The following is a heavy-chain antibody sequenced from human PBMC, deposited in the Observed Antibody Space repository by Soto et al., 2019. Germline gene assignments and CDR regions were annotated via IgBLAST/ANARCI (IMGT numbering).Heavy chain of an antibody. Sequence: GGSLRLSCAASGFTFSSYGMHWVRQAPGKGLEWVAVISYDGSNKYYADSVKGRFTISRDNSKNTLYLQMNSLRAEDTAVYYCAKDPRHSSSWYGPLYYFDYWGQGTLVTVSS. CDR2: ISYDGSNK. CDR3: AKDPRHSSSWYGPLYYFDY. D-gene: IGHD6-13*01. J-gene: IGHJ4*02. V-gene: IGHV3-30*18. CDR1: GFTFSSYG.